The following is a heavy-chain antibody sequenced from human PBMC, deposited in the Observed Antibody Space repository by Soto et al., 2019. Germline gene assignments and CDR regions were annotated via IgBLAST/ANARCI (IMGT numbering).Heavy chain of an antibody. CDR3: ARDLGGGPYYYDSSGYYDY. J-gene: IGHJ4*02. V-gene: IGHV3-7*05. D-gene: IGHD3-22*01. CDR2: IKQDGSEK. CDR1: GFTFSSYW. Sequence: GGSLRLSCAASGFTFSSYWMSWVRQAPGKGLEWVANIKQDGSEKYYVDSVKGRFTISRDNAKNSLYLQMNSLRAEDTAVYYCARDLGGGPYYYDSSGYYDYWGQGTLVTVSS.